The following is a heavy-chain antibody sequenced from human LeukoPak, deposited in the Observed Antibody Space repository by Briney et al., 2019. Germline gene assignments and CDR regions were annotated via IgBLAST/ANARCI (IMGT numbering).Heavy chain of an antibody. V-gene: IGHV3-9*01. CDR1: GFTFDDYA. CDR2: ISWNSGSI. Sequence: GGSLRLSCAASGFTFDDYAMHWVRQAPGKGLEWVSGISWNSGSIGYADSVKGRFTISRDNAKNSLYLQMNSLRAEDTAVYYCARDRVAVAGTINYYYMDVWGKGTTVTVSS. CDR3: ARDRVAVAGTINYYYMDV. J-gene: IGHJ6*03. D-gene: IGHD6-19*01.